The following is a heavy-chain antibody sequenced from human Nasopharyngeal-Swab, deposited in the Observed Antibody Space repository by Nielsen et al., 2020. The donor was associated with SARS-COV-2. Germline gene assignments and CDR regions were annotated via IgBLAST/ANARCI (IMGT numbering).Heavy chain of an antibody. V-gene: IGHV3-53*01. CDR1: GFSISSTF. CDR2: INSAGEG. J-gene: IGHJ4*02. CDR3: ATGACDY. Sequence: GESLKISCAVSGFSISSTFINWVRQAPGKGLEWISLINSAGEGVYGDSVKGRFTISRDTSKNTVSLQMNSLRAEDTAVYYCATGACDYWGQGALVTVSS.